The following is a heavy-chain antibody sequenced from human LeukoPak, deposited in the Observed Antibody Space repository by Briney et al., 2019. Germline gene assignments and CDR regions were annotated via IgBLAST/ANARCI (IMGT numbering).Heavy chain of an antibody. D-gene: IGHD3-22*01. V-gene: IGHV1-69*04. CDR3: AGQGYYYDRSDAFDI. J-gene: IGHJ3*02. Sequence: ASVKVSCKASGGTFSSYAISWVRQAPGQGLEWMGRIIPIFPIANYAQKFQGRVTINADKSTSTAYMELSSLRSEDTAVYFCAGQGYYYDRSDAFDIWGQGTMVTVSS. CDR2: IIPIFPIA. CDR1: GGTFSSYA.